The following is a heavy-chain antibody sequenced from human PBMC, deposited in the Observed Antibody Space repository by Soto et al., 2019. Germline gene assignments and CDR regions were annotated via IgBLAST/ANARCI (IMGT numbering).Heavy chain of an antibody. Sequence: SETLSLTCTVSGGSVGSSTYQWGWIRQSPVKGLEWIGSVYYTGSSYTGSTYYNPSLQSRVTISVDTSKNQVSLGLSAVTGAGMGVYYGARLTVGAYELALWGQVTLVT. CDR1: GGSVGSSTYQ. CDR2: VYYTGSSYTGST. V-gene: IGHV4-39*01. D-gene: IGHD5-12*01. CDR3: ARLTVGAYELAL. J-gene: IGHJ1*01.